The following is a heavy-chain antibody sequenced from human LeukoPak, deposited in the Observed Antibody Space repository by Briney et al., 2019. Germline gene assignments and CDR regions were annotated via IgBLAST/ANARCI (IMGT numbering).Heavy chain of an antibody. CDR2: IYWNDDK. Sequence: SGPTLVKPTQILTLTCTFSGFSLSTNGVGVGWIRQPPGKALEWLALIYWNDDKRYFPSLRSRLTITKDTSRNQVVLTMTNMDHVDTATYYCAHLVAATVYFDYWGQGTLVTVSS. V-gene: IGHV2-5*01. CDR1: GFSLSTNGVG. J-gene: IGHJ4*02. CDR3: AHLVAATVYFDY. D-gene: IGHD1-26*01.